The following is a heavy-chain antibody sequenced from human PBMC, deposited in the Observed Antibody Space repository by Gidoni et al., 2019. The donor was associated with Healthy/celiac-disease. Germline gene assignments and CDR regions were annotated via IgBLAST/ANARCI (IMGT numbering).Heavy chain of an antibody. V-gene: IGHV3-48*01. CDR1: GFTFSSYS. D-gene: IGHD4-17*01. Sequence: EVQLVESGGGLVQPGGSLRLSGAASGFTFSSYSMNWVSQAPGKGLEWVSYISSSSSTRYYADSVKCRFTISRDNAKNSLYLQMNSLRAEDTAVYYCAREAQMTTVDYWGQGTLVTVSS. CDR2: ISSSSSTR. J-gene: IGHJ4*02. CDR3: AREAQMTTVDY.